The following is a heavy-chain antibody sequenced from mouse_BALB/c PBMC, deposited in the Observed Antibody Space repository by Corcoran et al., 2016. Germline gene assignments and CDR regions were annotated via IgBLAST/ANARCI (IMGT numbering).Heavy chain of an antibody. J-gene: IGHJ4*01. CDR3: GRGDGYYAMDY. Sequence: EVQLQQSGAELVRPGALVKLSCKASGFNIKDYYMHWVKQRPEQGLEWIGWIDPENGNTIYDPKFQGKASITADTSSNTAYLQLSSLTSEDTAVYYCGRGDGYYAMDYWGQGTSVTVSS. D-gene: IGHD2-3*01. CDR1: GFNIKDYY. V-gene: IGHV14-1*02. CDR2: IDPENGNT.